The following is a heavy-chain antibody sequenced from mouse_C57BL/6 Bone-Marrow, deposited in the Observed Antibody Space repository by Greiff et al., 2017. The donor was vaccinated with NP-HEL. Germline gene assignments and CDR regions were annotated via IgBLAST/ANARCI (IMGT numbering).Heavy chain of an antibody. CDR2: INPSTGGT. V-gene: IGHV1-42*01. Sequence: EVQLQQSGPELVKPGASVKISCKASGYSFTGYCMNWVKQSPEKSLEWIGEINPSTGGTTYNQKFKAKATLTVDKSSSTAYMQLKSLTSEDSAVYYCARKAGYYDYWGQGTTLTVSS. D-gene: IGHD2-3*01. J-gene: IGHJ2*01. CDR3: ARKAGYYDY. CDR1: GYSFTGYC.